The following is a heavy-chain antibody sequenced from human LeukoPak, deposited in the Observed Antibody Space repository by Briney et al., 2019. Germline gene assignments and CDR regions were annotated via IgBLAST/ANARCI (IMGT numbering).Heavy chain of an antibody. D-gene: IGHD3-10*01. Sequence: GGSLRLSCAASGFTFSSHWMHWVRQAPGKGLEWVSGISGSGDRTYYADAVKGRFTISRDNSKNTVYLQMDSLRAEDTAVYYCANSRGHGSGNLWGQGTLVTVSS. V-gene: IGHV3-23*01. CDR3: ANSRGHGSGNL. J-gene: IGHJ5*02. CDR1: GFTFSSHW. CDR2: ISGSGDRT.